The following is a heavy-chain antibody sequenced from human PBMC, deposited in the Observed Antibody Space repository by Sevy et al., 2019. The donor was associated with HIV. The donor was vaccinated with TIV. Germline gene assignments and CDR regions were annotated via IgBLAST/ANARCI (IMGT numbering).Heavy chain of an antibody. J-gene: IGHJ6*02. Sequence: ASVKVSCKASGYTLSSYGISWVRQAPGQGLEWMGWINTYNGSTKYAQKLQGRITMTTDTATSTAYMEVRSLRSDDTAVYYCARDKSVQVIFGVVRYNYGMDVWGQGTTVTVSS. D-gene: IGHD3-3*01. CDR2: INTYNGST. V-gene: IGHV1-18*01. CDR1: GYTLSSYG. CDR3: ARDKSVQVIFGVVRYNYGMDV.